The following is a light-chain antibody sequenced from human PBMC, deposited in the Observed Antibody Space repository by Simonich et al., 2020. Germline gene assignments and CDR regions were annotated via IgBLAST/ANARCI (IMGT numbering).Light chain of an antibody. Sequence: EIVLTQSPGTLSLSPGERATLSCRASQSVSSNLAWYQQKPGQAPRLLIYGASTRATGIPDRFSGSGSGTEFTLTISSMQSEDFAVYYCQQYNNWPRTFGKGTKLEIK. CDR2: GAS. V-gene: IGKV3-15*01. CDR1: QSVSSN. CDR3: QQYNNWPRT. J-gene: IGKJ2*02.